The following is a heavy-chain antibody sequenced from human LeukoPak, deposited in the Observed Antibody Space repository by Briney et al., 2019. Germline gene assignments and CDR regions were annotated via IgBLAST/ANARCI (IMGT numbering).Heavy chain of an antibody. Sequence: GGSLRLSCAASGFTFSSYSMNWVRQAPGKGLEWVSSISSSSSYIYYADSVKGRFTISRDNAKNSLYLQMNGLRAEDTAVYYCARDRPTTSKSTIFDYWGQGTLVTVSS. CDR1: GFTFSSYS. V-gene: IGHV3-21*01. CDR3: ARDRPTTSKSTIFDY. CDR2: ISSSSSYI. D-gene: IGHD3-9*01. J-gene: IGHJ4*02.